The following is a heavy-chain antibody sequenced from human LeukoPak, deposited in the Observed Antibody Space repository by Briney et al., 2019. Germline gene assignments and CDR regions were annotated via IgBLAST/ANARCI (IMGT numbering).Heavy chain of an antibody. J-gene: IGHJ4*02. CDR1: GYTFTGYY. Sequence: GASVKVSCKASGYTFTGYYMHWVRQAPGQGLEWMGWINPNSGGTNYAQKFQGRVTMTRDTSISTAYMELSRLRSDDTAVYYCARSVQWLVHDAADYWGQGTLVTVSS. CDR3: ARSVQWLVHDAADY. V-gene: IGHV1-2*02. CDR2: INPNSGGT. D-gene: IGHD6-19*01.